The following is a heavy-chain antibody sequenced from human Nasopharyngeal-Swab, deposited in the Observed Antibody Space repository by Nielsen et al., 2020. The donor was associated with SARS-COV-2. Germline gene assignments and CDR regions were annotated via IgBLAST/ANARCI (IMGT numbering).Heavy chain of an antibody. CDR3: ARGSGYDFVWVHRDAFDI. Sequence: SETLSLTCAVSGGSISSGGYSWSWIRQPPGKGLEWIEYIYHSGSTYYNPSLKSRVTISVDRSENQFSLKLSSMTAADTAVYYCARGSGYDFVWVHRDAFDIWGQGTMVTVSS. J-gene: IGHJ3*02. V-gene: IGHV4-30-2*01. CDR1: GGSISSGGYS. D-gene: IGHD5-12*01. CDR2: IYHSGST.